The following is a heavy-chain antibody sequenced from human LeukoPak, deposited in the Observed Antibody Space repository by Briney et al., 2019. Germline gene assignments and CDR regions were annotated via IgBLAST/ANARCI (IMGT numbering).Heavy chain of an antibody. CDR1: GYTFTGYY. V-gene: IGHV1-2*02. D-gene: IGHD6-13*01. CDR3: ARYSGPTIAAVGGNCFDP. Sequence: ASVKVSCKASGYTFTGYYMHWVRQAPGQGLEWMGWINPNSGGTNYAQKFQGRVTMTRDTSISTAYMELSRLRSDDTAVYYCARYSGPTIAAVGGNCFDPGGQGTLVTVSS. CDR2: INPNSGGT. J-gene: IGHJ5*02.